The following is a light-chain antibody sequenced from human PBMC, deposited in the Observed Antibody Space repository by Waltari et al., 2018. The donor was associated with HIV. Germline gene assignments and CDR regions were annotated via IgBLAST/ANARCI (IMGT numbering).Light chain of an antibody. Sequence: QSALTQPASVSGSPGQSIVISCTGTSDDVGYYNYVSWYQQHPGKVPKLVIYAVTSRPSGVSNRFSGSKSGNRASLSISGLRADDEADYYCASYVGSSTSWLFGGGTKLTV. CDR3: ASYVGSSTSWL. CDR1: SDDVGYYNY. J-gene: IGLJ3*02. CDR2: AVT. V-gene: IGLV2-14*03.